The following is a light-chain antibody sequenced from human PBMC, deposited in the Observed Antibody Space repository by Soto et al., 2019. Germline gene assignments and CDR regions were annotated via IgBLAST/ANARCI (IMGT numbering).Light chain of an antibody. CDR3: SSYAASGTVV. V-gene: IGLV2-14*01. J-gene: IGLJ2*01. CDR2: EVS. CDR1: SSDVGGYTF. Sequence: QSVLTQPASVSGSPGQSITISCTGTSSDVGGYTFVSWLQQHPGKAPKLIIYEVSNRPSGVSNRFSGSQSGNTASLTISGLQAEDEADYYCSSYAASGTVVFGGGTKLTVL.